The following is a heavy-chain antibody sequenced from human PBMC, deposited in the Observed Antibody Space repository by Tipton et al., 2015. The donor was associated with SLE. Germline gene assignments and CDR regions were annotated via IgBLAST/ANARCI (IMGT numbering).Heavy chain of an antibody. Sequence: FTISRDNAKNSLYLQMDSLRAEDTAVYYCGRGSLGDYVDYWGQGTLVTVSS. CDR3: GRGSLGDYVDY. D-gene: IGHD4-17*01. V-gene: IGHV3-48*01. J-gene: IGHJ4*02.